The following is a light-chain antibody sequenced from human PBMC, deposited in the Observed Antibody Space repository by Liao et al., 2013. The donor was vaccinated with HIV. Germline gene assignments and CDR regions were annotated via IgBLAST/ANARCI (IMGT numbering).Light chain of an antibody. V-gene: IGLV3-21*01. CDR1: NIASKS. Sequence: SYVLTQPPSVSVAPGKTARSICGGNNIASKSVHRSQQKTGQAPVLVIYCHCDRPSGIPERFSGSNSGNTATLTISGTQAMDEADYYCQAWDSSTVAFGGGTEADRP. J-gene: IGLJ2*01. CDR2: CHC. CDR3: QAWDSSTVA.